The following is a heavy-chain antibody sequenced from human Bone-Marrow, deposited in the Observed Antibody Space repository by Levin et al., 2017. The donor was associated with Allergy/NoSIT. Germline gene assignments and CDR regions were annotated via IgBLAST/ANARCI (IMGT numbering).Heavy chain of an antibody. V-gene: IGHV3-30*03. Sequence: GGSLRLSCTASGFTFSSYGAHWVRQAPGKGLEWVELISYDGTAKSYGDSVKGRFTISRDNSENTLYLQMSSLGPEDTAVYYCARALGSISWSFDYWGQGTLVSVSS. CDR3: ARALGSISWSFDY. D-gene: IGHD1-26*01. J-gene: IGHJ4*02. CDR1: GFTFSSYG. CDR2: ISYDGTAK.